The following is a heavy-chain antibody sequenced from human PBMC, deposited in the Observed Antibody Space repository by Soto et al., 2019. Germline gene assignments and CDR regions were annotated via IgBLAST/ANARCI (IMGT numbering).Heavy chain of an antibody. D-gene: IGHD5-12*01. CDR2: VSGYNGNT. CDR3: VRERVVAAIGDGMDV. CDR1: GYTFANYA. Sequence: QVPLVQSGAEVKKPGASVKVSCKASGYTFANYAITWVRQAPGQGLEWMGWVSGYNGNTKSVENFQGRVTMTTDTSTSTAYMELRSLRSDDTAVYYCVRERVVAAIGDGMDVWGQGTTVTVSS. J-gene: IGHJ6*02. V-gene: IGHV1-18*01.